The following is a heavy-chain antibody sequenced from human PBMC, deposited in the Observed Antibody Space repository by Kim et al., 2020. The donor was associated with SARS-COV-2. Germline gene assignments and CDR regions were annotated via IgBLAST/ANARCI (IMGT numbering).Heavy chain of an antibody. CDR3: ARAHYYDSSGIYYFDY. Sequence: GGSLRLSCAASGFTFSSYAMHWVRQAPGKGLEWVAVISYDGSNKYYADSVKGRFTISRDNSKNTLYLQMNSLRAEDTAVYYCARAHYYDSSGIYYFDYWGQGTLVTVSS. V-gene: IGHV3-30*04. J-gene: IGHJ4*02. CDR2: ISYDGSNK. D-gene: IGHD3-22*01. CDR1: GFTFSSYA.